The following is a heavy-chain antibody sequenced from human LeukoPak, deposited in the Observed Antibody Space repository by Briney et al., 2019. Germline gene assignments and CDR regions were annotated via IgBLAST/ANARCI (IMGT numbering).Heavy chain of an antibody. Sequence: SETLSLTCTVSGGSISSYYWSWLRQPAGKGLKWIGRIYTSGSTNYNPSLKSRVTMSVDTSKNQFSLKLSSVTAADTAVYYCARTSGPANYWGQGTLVTVSS. CDR3: ARTSGPANY. D-gene: IGHD6-19*01. J-gene: IGHJ4*02. V-gene: IGHV4-4*07. CDR2: IYTSGST. CDR1: GGSISSYY.